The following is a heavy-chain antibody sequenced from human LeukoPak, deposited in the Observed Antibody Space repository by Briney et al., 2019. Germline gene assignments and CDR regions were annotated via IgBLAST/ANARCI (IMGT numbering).Heavy chain of an antibody. CDR1: GGSISDYY. D-gene: IGHD3-3*01. CDR3: ASWRAGYFDY. CDR2: IYYQGTT. J-gene: IGHJ4*02. V-gene: IGHV4-59*01. Sequence: SESLSLTCTVSGGSISDYYWTWIRQPPGKGLEWIGYIYYQGTTNYNPSLRSRVTISVDTSTSHFSLKLSSVTAADTAFYYCASWRAGYFDYWGQGILVTVSS.